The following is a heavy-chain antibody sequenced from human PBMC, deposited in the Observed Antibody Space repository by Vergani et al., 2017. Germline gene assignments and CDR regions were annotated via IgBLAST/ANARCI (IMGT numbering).Heavy chain of an antibody. V-gene: IGHV4-39*01. CDR2: VYQSGNT. CDR3: ARQSAMIISQGHFDY. J-gene: IGHJ4*02. D-gene: IGHD5-18*01. Sequence: QLQLQESGPGLVRPAETLSLTCTVSKNSISSRSHYWGWIRQSPGRGLEWIGSVYQSGNTLYNPSFKSRVTISVDTSNDQFSLRLASMAAADTAMYFCARQSAMIISQGHFDYWGQGVLVTVSS. CDR1: KNSISSRSHY.